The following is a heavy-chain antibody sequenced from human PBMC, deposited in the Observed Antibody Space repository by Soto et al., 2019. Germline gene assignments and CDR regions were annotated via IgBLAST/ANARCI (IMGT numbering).Heavy chain of an antibody. CDR2: ISYDGSNK. V-gene: IGHV3-30*18. CDR1: GFTFSSYG. D-gene: IGHD4-17*01. Sequence: QVQLVESGGGVVQPGRSLRLSCAASGFTFSSYGMHWVRQAPGKGLEWVAVISYDGSNKYYADSVKGRFTISRDNSKNTLYLQMNSLRAEDTAVYYCAKDLSVTMEIDYWGQGTLVTVSS. CDR3: AKDLSVTMEIDY. J-gene: IGHJ4*02.